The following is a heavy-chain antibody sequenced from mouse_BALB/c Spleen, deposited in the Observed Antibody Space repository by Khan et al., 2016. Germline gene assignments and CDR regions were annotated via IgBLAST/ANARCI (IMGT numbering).Heavy chain of an antibody. Sequence: EVKLLESGPSLVKPSQTLSLTCSVTGDSITSGYLNWVRKFPGNKLEYLGYIRYSGSTYYNPSLKSRISITRDTSKNQYYLQLNSVPTEDTAKYYCARYDGYYFDYWGQGTTLTVSA. CDR1: GDSITSGY. J-gene: IGHJ2*01. D-gene: IGHD2-3*01. V-gene: IGHV3-8*02. CDR2: IRYSGST. CDR3: ARYDGYYFDY.